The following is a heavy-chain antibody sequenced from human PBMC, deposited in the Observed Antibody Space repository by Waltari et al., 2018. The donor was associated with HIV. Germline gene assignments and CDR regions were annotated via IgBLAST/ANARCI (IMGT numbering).Heavy chain of an antibody. CDR1: GFTLSSNW. CDR2: VKRDGITT. D-gene: IGHD2-21*02. CDR3: VREGLLTFPDALDI. J-gene: IGHJ3*02. Sequence: EVQLVESGGGLVQPGGSLKLSCEASGFTLSSNWMHWVRKAPGKGLVWGSLVKRDGITTSYADTVKGRFTMSRDSAKNTVYLQMNNVRAEATALYYCVREGLLTFPDALDIWGQGTMVTVSS. V-gene: IGHV3-74*01.